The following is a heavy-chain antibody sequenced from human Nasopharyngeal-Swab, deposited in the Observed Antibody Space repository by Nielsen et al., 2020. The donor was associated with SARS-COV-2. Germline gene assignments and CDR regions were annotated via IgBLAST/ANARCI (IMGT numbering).Heavy chain of an antibody. V-gene: IGHV3-48*03. CDR3: AREKSRITIFGVSRSYFDY. Sequence: GESLQISCAASGFTFSSYEMNWVRQSPGKWLEWVSYISSSCITIYYADSVKGRFTISRDNAKNSLYLQMNSLRAEDTAVYYCAREKSRITIFGVSRSYFDYWGQGTLVTVSS. D-gene: IGHD3-3*01. CDR2: ISSSCITI. J-gene: IGHJ4*02. CDR1: GFTFSSYE.